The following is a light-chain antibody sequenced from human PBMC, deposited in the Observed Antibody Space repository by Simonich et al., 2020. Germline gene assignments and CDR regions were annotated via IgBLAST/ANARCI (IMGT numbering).Light chain of an antibody. CDR1: SSNIGAGYD. CDR2: GNS. CDR3: QSYDSSLSGSV. V-gene: IGLV1-40*01. Sequence: QSVLTQPPSVSVAPGQRVTISCTGSSSNIGAGYDVHWYQQLPGTARKLLIYGNSNRPSGVPDRFSGSKSGTSASLAITGLQAEDEADYYCQSYDSSLSGSVFGGGTKLTVL. J-gene: IGLJ2*01.